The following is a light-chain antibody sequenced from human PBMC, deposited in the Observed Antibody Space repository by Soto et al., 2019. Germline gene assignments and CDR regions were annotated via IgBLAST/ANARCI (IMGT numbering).Light chain of an antibody. Sequence: DIQMTQSPSSLSASVGDRVTITCRASQNIINYLNWYQQKPGKAPNLLIYAASSLQSGVPSRFSGSGSATDFTLTSSSLQPEDFATYYCHQSHNHPRNFGQGTKVEIK. CDR2: AAS. J-gene: IGKJ1*01. V-gene: IGKV1-39*01. CDR1: QNIINY. CDR3: HQSHNHPRN.